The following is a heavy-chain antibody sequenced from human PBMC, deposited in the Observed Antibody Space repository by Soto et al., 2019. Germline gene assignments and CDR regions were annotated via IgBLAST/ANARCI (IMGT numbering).Heavy chain of an antibody. V-gene: IGHV4-34*01. Sequence: EXLSLTCAVYGGSFSCYYWSWIRQPPGKGLEWLWEINHSGSTNYNPSLKSRVTISVDTSNNQFSLKLSSVTAADTAVYYCARGFHWSGYYSSYPLQRYLNSQYYYYGMDVWGQGTTVTVSS. CDR3: ARGFHWSGYYSSYPLQRYLNSQYYYYGMDV. J-gene: IGHJ6*02. CDR2: INHSGST. D-gene: IGHD3-3*01. CDR1: GGSFSCYY.